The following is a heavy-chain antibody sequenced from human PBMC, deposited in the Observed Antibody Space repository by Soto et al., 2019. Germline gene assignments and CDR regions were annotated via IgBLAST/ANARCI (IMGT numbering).Heavy chain of an antibody. CDR2: ISYDGSNK. D-gene: IGHD6-19*01. CDR3: AKVPFRGIGWNYYYYCMDG. CDR1: GFTFSSYA. Sequence: PGGSLRLSCAASGFTFSSYAMHWVRQAPGKGLEWVAVISYDGSNKYYADSVKGRFTISRDNSKNTLYLQMNSLRAEDTAVYYCAKVPFRGIGWNYYYYCMDGWGQGTTVTVSS. V-gene: IGHV3-30-3*01. J-gene: IGHJ6*02.